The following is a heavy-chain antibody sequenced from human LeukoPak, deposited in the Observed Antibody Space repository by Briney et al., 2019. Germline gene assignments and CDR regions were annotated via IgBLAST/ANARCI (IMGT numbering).Heavy chain of an antibody. J-gene: IGHJ4*02. CDR3: AKDEYYGSGSYYIY. CDR2: ISGSGGST. V-gene: IGHV3-23*01. Sequence: PGGSLRLSCAASGFTFSSYAMSWVRQAPGKGLEWVSAISGSGGSTYYADSVKGRFTIPRDNSKNTLYLQMNSLRAEDTAVYYCAKDEYYGSGSYYIYWGQGTLVTVSS. D-gene: IGHD3-10*01. CDR1: GFTFSSYA.